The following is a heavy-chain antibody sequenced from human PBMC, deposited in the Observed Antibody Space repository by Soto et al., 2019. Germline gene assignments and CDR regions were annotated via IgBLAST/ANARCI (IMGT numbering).Heavy chain of an antibody. CDR1: GYTFTSYY. CDR3: ARGGLQAQGVQYNHYAMDV. Sequence: GASVKVSCKASGYTFTSYYMHWVRQAPGQGLEWMGGIIPIFSTPKYAQKFQGRVMLTADKSTSTAYMELSSLRYEDTAVYYCARGGLQAQGVQYNHYAMDVWGQGTTVTVSS. CDR2: IIPIFSTP. D-gene: IGHD4-4*01. V-gene: IGHV1-69*06. J-gene: IGHJ6*02.